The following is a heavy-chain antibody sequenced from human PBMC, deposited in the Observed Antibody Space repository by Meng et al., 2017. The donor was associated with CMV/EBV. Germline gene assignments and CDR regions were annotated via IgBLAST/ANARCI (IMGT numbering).Heavy chain of an antibody. D-gene: IGHD3-3*01. CDR2: LRSKAYGGTT. Sequence: GGSLRLSCTASGFTFGDYAMSWVRQAPGKGLEWVGFLRSKAYGGTTEYAASVKGRFTISRDDSKSIAYLQMNSLKTEDTAVYYCTRSPFGVVVWFDPWGQGTLVTVSS. CDR3: TRSPFGVVVWFDP. CDR1: GFTFGDYA. V-gene: IGHV3-49*04. J-gene: IGHJ5*02.